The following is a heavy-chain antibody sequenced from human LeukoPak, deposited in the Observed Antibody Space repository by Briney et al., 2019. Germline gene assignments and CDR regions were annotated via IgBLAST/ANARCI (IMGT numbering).Heavy chain of an antibody. CDR1: GGSISSYH. J-gene: IGHJ4*02. CDR3: ARSPGGGIAIDY. CDR2: IYYSGST. D-gene: IGHD6-13*01. Sequence: PSETLSLTCTVSGGSISSYHWSWIRQPPGKGLEWIGYIYYSGSTNYNPSLKSRVTISVDTSKNQFSLKLSSVTAADTAVYYCARSPGGGIAIDYWGQGTLVTVSS. V-gene: IGHV4-59*08.